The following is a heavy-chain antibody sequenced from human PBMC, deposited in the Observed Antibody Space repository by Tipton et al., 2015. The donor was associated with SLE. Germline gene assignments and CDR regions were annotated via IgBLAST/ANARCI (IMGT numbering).Heavy chain of an antibody. Sequence: TLSLTCSVSDGSIRDRSYSWGWIRQPPGKGLEWIGSVYYSGSTYYKSSLKSRVTISVDTSKNQFSLKLSSVTAADTAVYYCARDSSGGYNWFDPWGQGTLVTVSS. J-gene: IGHJ5*02. CDR2: VYYSGST. D-gene: IGHD3-22*01. CDR1: DGSIRDRSYS. V-gene: IGHV4-39*07. CDR3: ARDSSGGYNWFDP.